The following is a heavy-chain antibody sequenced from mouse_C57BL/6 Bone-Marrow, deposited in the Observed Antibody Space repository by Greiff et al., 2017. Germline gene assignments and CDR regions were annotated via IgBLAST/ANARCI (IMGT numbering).Heavy chain of an antibody. CDR1: GFTFSSYG. D-gene: IGHD2-4*01. CDR2: ISSGGSYT. CDR3: ARGGLRRDYAMDY. Sequence: EVQGVESGGDLVKPGGSLKLSCAASGFTFSSYGMSWVRQTPDKRLEWVATISSGGSYTYYPDSVKGRFTISRDNAKNTLYLQMSSLKSEDTAMYYCARGGLRRDYAMDYWGQGTSVTVSS. J-gene: IGHJ4*01. V-gene: IGHV5-6*01.